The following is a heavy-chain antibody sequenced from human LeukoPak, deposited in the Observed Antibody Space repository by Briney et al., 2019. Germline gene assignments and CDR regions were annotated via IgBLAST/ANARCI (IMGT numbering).Heavy chain of an antibody. CDR3: ARAAAGTGYYFDY. CDR1: GGTFSSYA. D-gene: IGHD6-13*01. CDR2: IIPIFGTA. V-gene: IGHV1-69*06. J-gene: IGHJ4*02. Sequence: SVKVFCKASGGTFSSYAISWVRQAPGQGLEWMGGIIPIFGTANYGQKFQGRVTITADKSTSTAYMELSSLRSEDTAVYYCARAAAGTGYYFDYWGQGTLVTVSS.